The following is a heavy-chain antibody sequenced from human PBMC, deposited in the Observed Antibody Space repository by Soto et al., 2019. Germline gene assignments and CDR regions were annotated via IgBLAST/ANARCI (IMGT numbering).Heavy chain of an antibody. CDR2: ISFDESNK. Sequence: QVQLVESGGGVVQPGRSLRLSCAASGFTFSHNGMHWVRQAPGRGLEWVAAISFDESNKYYAASVKGRFTISRDNFKNTLNLEMNSLGPADTVGYMCAKGWSATVHHFDQWGQGTLVTVSS. CDR1: GFTFSHNG. J-gene: IGHJ4*02. V-gene: IGHV3-30*18. CDR3: AKGWSATVHHFDQ.